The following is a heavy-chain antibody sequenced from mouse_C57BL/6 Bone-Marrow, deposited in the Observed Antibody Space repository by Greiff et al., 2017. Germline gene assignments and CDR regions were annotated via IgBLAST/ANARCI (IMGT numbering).Heavy chain of an antibody. CDR2: INPYNGGT. J-gene: IGHJ2*01. V-gene: IGHV1-19*01. Sequence: VQLQQSGPVLVKPGASVKMSCKASGYTFTDYYMNWVKQSHGKSLEWIGVINPYNGGTSYNQKFKGKATLTVDKSSSTAYMGLNSLTSEDSAVYYYARKDAYFEYWGEGTTLTVSA. CDR1: GYTFTDYY. CDR3: ARKDAYFEY.